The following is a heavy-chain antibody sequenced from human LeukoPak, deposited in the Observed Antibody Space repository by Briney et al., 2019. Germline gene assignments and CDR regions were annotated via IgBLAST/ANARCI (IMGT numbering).Heavy chain of an antibody. CDR2: IYLGDSDT. J-gene: IGHJ6*03. D-gene: IGHD3-22*01. Sequence: HGESLKISCKGSGSRFTSYWIGWVRQMPGKGLEWMGIIYLGDSDTRYSPSFQGQVTISADKSISTAYLQWSSLKASDTAMYYCARRVRYYDSSGSDEYYYYMDVWGKGTTVTVSS. CDR1: GSRFTSYW. V-gene: IGHV5-51*01. CDR3: ARRVRYYDSSGSDEYYYYMDV.